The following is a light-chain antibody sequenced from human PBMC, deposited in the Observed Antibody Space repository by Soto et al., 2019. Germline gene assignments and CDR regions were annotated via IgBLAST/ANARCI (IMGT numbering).Light chain of an antibody. J-gene: IGKJ5*01. CDR2: GAS. Sequence: DIHMTQSPSSRSASVGDRVTITCRAIQGIRNYLEWYQQKPGKVPELLIHGASRLQSGVPARFRGSGSGTDFTLSINSLPPEDFATYYCQQAYSFPITFGQGTRLENK. CDR3: QQAYSFPIT. CDR1: QGIRNY. V-gene: IGKV1-12*01.